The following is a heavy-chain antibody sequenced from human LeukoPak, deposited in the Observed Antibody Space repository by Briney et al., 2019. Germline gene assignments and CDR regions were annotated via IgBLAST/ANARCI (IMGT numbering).Heavy chain of an antibody. D-gene: IGHD1-20*01. CDR1: GGSISSYY. V-gene: IGHV4-59*01. J-gene: IGHJ3*02. CDR2: IYYSGST. Sequence: SETLSLTCIVSGGSISSYYWSWIRQPPGKRLEWIGYIYYSGSTNYNPSLKSRVTISVDTSKNQFSLKLSSVTAADTAVYYCARELTGSHAFDIWGQGTMVTVSS. CDR3: ARELTGSHAFDI.